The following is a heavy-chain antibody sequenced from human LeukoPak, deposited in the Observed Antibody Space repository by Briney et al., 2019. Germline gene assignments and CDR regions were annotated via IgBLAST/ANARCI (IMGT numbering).Heavy chain of an antibody. CDR2: IYYTGAT. D-gene: IGHD6-13*01. J-gene: IGHJ4*02. Sequence: SETLSLTCTVSGGSISSYYWTWIRQPPGKGLEWIGYIYYTGATSYNPSLKSRVTISVDTSKRQFSLKLTSVTAADTAVYYCARQPRLVAAAGTLIDYWGQGTLVTVSS. CDR3: ARQPRLVAAAGTLIDY. CDR1: GGSISSYY. V-gene: IGHV4-59*08.